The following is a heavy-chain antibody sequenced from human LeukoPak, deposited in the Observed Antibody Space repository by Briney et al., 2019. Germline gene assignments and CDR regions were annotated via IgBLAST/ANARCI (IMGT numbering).Heavy chain of an antibody. Sequence: GASVKVSCKASGYTFTGYYMHWVRQATGQGLEWMGRINPNSGGTNYAQKFQGRVTMTRDTSISTAYMELSRLRSDDTAVYYCARGDYGSGSYSVYWGQGTLVTVSS. V-gene: IGHV1-2*06. CDR1: GYTFTGYY. CDR3: ARGDYGSGSYSVY. CDR2: INPNSGGT. D-gene: IGHD3-10*01. J-gene: IGHJ4*02.